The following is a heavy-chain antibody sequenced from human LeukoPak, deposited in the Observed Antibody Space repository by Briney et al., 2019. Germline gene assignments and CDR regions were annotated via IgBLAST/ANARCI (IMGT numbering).Heavy chain of an antibody. CDR3: ASTSVGYCAFDI. V-gene: IGHV4-31*03. Sequence: SETLSLTCTVSGGSISSGGFYWGWIRQRPGNLEWIGYIYYSGSTYYNPSLKSRVTISVDTSKNQFSLKLSSVTAADTAIYYCASTSVGYCAFDIWGQGTMVTVSS. CDR1: GGSISSGGFY. D-gene: IGHD5-12*01. CDR2: IYYSGST. J-gene: IGHJ3*02.